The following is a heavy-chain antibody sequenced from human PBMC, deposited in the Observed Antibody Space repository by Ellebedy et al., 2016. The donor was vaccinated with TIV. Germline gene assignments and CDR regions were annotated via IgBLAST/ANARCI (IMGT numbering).Heavy chain of an antibody. CDR2: INQDESDK. V-gene: IGHV3-7*01. Sequence: GGSLRLSCVGSGFSFRSYWMSWVRQAPGRGLEWVANINQDESDKYYVDSVKGRFTVSRDNAQNSLFLQMNSLRAEDTAVYYCATDGSYGDYRSPTHAFEMWGQGTLVTVSS. CDR1: GFSFRSYW. J-gene: IGHJ3*02. CDR3: ATDGSYGDYRSPTHAFEM. D-gene: IGHD4-17*01.